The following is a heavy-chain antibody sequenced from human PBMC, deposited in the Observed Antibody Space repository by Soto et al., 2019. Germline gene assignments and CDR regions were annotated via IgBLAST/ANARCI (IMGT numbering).Heavy chain of an antibody. D-gene: IGHD2-15*01. CDR1: GGTFSSYA. Sequence: QVQLVQSGAEVKKPGSSVKVSCKASGGTFSSYAISWVRQAPGQGLEWMGGIIPIFGTANYAQKFQGRVTITADESTSTAYMELTSLRSDDTAVYYCARGEQLNNVVLVAAIPSYYYYCMDVWGKGTTVTVSS. V-gene: IGHV1-69*01. J-gene: IGHJ6*04. CDR3: ARGEQLNNVVLVAAIPSYYYYCMDV. CDR2: IIPIFGTA.